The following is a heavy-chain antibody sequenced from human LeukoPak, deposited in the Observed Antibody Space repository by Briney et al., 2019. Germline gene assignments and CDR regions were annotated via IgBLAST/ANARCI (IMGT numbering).Heavy chain of an antibody. Sequence: GGSLRLSCAASGFTFSSYWMSWVRQAPGKGLEWVANIKQDGSEEYYVDSVKGRFTISRDNAKNSLYLQMNSLRAEDTAVYYCARDSTGYGYEEWYWGQGTLVTVSS. V-gene: IGHV3-7*01. J-gene: IGHJ4*02. CDR1: GFTFSSYW. D-gene: IGHD5-18*01. CDR2: IKQDGSEE. CDR3: ARDSTGYGYEEWY.